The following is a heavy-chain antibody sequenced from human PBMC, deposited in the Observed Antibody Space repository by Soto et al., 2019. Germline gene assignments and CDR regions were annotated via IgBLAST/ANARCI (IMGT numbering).Heavy chain of an antibody. CDR3: ARLYYYDSSGYYYGHFQH. CDR1: GGSISSDGYY. CDR2: IYYSGST. J-gene: IGHJ1*01. Sequence: PSETLSLTCTVSGGSISSDGYYWSWIRQHPGKGLEWIGYIYYSGSTYYNPSPKSRVSISVDTSNNQFSLKLSSVTAADTAVYYCARLYYYDSSGYYYGHFQHWGQGTLVTVSS. V-gene: IGHV4-31*03. D-gene: IGHD3-22*01.